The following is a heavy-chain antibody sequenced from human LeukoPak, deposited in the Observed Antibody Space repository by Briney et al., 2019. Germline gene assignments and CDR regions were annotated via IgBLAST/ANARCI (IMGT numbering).Heavy chain of an antibody. V-gene: IGHV4-59*01. CDR1: GGSISTYP. CDR2: IYYSGDT. J-gene: IGHJ4*02. Sequence: PSETLSLTCTVSGGSISTYPWSWIRQPPGKGLEWIGYIYYSGDTNYNRSLKSRVTISIDTSKNHFSLKLSSVTAADTAVYYCARGWPFGYWGQGTLVTVSS. CDR3: ARGWPFGY.